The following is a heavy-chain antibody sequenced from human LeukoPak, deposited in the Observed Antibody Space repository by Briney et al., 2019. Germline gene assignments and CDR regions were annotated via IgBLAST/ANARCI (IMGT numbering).Heavy chain of an antibody. D-gene: IGHD1-26*01. Sequence: ASVKVSCKASGYTFTSYYMHWVRQAPGQGLEWMGIINPSGGSTSYAQKFQGRVTMTRDMSTSTVCMELSSLRSEDTAVYYCARALASLVGATLTFDYWGQGTLVTVSS. CDR3: ARALASLVGATLTFDY. V-gene: IGHV1-46*01. J-gene: IGHJ4*02. CDR2: INPSGGST. CDR1: GYTFTSYY.